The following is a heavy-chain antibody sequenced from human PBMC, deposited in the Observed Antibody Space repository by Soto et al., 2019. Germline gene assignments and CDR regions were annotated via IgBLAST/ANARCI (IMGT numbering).Heavy chain of an antibody. CDR1: GYTFTSYD. V-gene: IGHV1-8*01. J-gene: IGHJ6*02. CDR3: ARLSQEDFWSGYYYYYYGMDV. CDR2: MNPNSGNT. D-gene: IGHD3-3*01. Sequence: GASVKVSCKASGYTFTSYDINWVRQATGQGLEWMGWMNPNSGNTGYAQKFQGRVTMTRNTSISTAYMELSSLRSEDTAVYYCARLSQEDFWSGYYYYYYGMDVWGQGTTVTVSS.